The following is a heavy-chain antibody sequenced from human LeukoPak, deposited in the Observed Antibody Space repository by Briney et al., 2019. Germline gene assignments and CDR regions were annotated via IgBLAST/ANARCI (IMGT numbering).Heavy chain of an antibody. CDR3: ARRAGAYSHPYDY. CDR2: IYSDNT. V-gene: IGHV3-53*01. J-gene: IGHJ4*02. Sequence: GGSLRPSCTVSGFTVSSNSMSWVRQAPGKGLEWVSFIYSDNTHYSDSVKGRFTISRDNPKNTLYLQMNSLRAEDTAVYYCARRAGAYSHPYDYWGQGTLVTVSS. CDR1: GFTVSSNS. D-gene: IGHD4/OR15-4a*01.